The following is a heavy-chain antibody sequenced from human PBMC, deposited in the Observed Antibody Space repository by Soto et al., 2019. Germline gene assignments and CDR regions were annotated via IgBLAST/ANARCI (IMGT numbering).Heavy chain of an antibody. Sequence: ASVKVSCKASGYTFTSYAIHWVRQAPGQRLEWMGWINAGNGNTKYSQKFQGRVTITRDTSASTAYMELSSLRSEDTAVYYCAVSEIVAWPLFDYWGQGTLVTVSS. D-gene: IGHD5-12*01. V-gene: IGHV1-3*01. CDR1: GYTFTSYA. CDR2: INAGNGNT. CDR3: AVSEIVAWPLFDY. J-gene: IGHJ4*02.